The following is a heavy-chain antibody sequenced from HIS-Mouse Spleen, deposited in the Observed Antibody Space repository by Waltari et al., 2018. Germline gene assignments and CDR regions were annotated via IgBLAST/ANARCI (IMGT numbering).Heavy chain of an antibody. CDR3: ARARVRDFDY. Sequence: QVQLQQWGAGLLKPSETLSLTCAVYGGSFSGYYWSWIRQPPGKGLEWIGEINHSGSTNYNPSLKSRVTISVDTSKNQFSLKLSSVTAADTAVHYCARARVRDFDYWGQGTLVTVSS. J-gene: IGHJ4*02. V-gene: IGHV4-34*01. D-gene: IGHD4-4*01. CDR2: INHSGST. CDR1: GGSFSGYY.